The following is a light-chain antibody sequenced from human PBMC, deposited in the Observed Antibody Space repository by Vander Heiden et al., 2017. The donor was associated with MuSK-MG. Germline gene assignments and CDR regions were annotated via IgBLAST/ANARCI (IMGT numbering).Light chain of an antibody. CDR3: NSRDSSGNHVV. Sequence: SSELTQDPAVSVALGQTVRITCPGDSLRSYYASWYQQKPGQAPVLVIYGKNNRPSGIPDRFSGSSSGNTASLTITGAQAEDEADYCCNSRDSSGNHVVFGGGTKLTVL. CDR2: GKN. J-gene: IGLJ2*01. CDR1: SLRSYY. V-gene: IGLV3-19*01.